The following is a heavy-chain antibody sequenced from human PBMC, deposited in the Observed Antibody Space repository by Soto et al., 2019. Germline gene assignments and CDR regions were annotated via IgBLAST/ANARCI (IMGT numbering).Heavy chain of an antibody. CDR2: IGGGGVNT. CDR3: AKAIKALNSITYYLAFDI. J-gene: IGHJ3*02. Sequence: PGGSLRLSCAASGFFFSSYAMSWVRLAPGKGLEWVCSIGGGGVNTYYADSVKGRFTISRDNSKDTLYLQMSSLGAEDTAVYYCAKAIKALNSITYYLAFDIWGQGTMVTVSS. CDR1: GFFFSSYA. D-gene: IGHD1-26*01. V-gene: IGHV3-23*01.